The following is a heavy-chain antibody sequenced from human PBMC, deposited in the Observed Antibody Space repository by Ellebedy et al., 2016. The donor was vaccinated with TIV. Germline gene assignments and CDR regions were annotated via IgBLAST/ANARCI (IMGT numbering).Heavy chain of an antibody. CDR3: ARGTGSGDAFHI. Sequence: ASVKVSCXASGYTFTTYSITWVRQAPGQGLEWMAWISTSYGDTTYAQKLQDRVTLTTDTCTSTVYMEMRSLTSDDTAVYYCARGTGSGDAFHIWGQGTMVTVSS. CDR2: ISTSYGDT. CDR1: GYTFTTYS. V-gene: IGHV1-18*01. J-gene: IGHJ3*02. D-gene: IGHD1-14*01.